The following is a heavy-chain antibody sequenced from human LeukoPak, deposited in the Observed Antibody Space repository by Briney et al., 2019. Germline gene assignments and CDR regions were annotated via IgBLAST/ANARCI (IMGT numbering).Heavy chain of an antibody. V-gene: IGHV3-11*06. D-gene: IGHD3-10*01. CDR3: ARKGSRITMVRGPNGRNAFDI. CDR1: GFTFSDYY. CDR2: ISSSSSYT. J-gene: IGHJ3*02. Sequence: GGSLRLSCAASGFTFSDYYMSWIRQAPGKGLEWVSYISSSSSYTNYADSVKGRFTISRDNAKNSLYLQMNSLRAEDTAVYYCARKGSRITMVRGPNGRNAFDIWGQGTMVTVSS.